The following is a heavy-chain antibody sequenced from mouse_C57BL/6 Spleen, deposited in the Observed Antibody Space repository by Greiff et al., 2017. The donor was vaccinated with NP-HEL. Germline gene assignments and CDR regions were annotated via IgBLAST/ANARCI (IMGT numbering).Heavy chain of an antibody. V-gene: IGHV7-3*01. D-gene: IGHD1-1*01. CDR1: GFTFTDYY. Sequence: EVKLVESGGGLVQPGGSLSLSCAASGFTFTDYYMSWVRQPPGKALEWLGFIRNKANGYTTEYSASVKGRFTISRDNSQSILYLQMNALRAEDSATYYCARTYYYGSSYEEGAMDYWGQGTSVTVSS. CDR2: IRNKANGYTT. CDR3: ARTYYYGSSYEEGAMDY. J-gene: IGHJ4*01.